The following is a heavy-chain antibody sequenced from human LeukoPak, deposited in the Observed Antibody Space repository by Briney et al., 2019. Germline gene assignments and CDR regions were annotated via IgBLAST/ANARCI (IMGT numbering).Heavy chain of an antibody. D-gene: IGHD6-13*01. CDR3: ARDHSSSSEDY. Sequence: SETLSLTCTVSGGSISSYYWSWIRQPPGKGLEWIGYIYYSGSTNYNPSLKSRVTISVDTSKNQFSLKLRSVTAADTAVYYCARDHSSSSEDYWGQGTLVTVSS. V-gene: IGHV4-59*01. J-gene: IGHJ4*02. CDR2: IYYSGST. CDR1: GGSISSYY.